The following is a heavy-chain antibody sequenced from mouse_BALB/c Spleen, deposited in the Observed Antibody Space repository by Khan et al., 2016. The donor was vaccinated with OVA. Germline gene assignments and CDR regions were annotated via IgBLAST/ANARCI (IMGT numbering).Heavy chain of an antibody. CDR1: GYTFKSYY. V-gene: IGHV1S56*01. D-gene: IGHD4-1*01. Sequence: QVQLQQSGPELVKPGASVRISCKASGYTFKSYYIHWVKQRPGQGLEWIGWIYPGYVNTEYNEKFKGKATLTADKSSSTAYMQLSSLTSEDSAVYCCTRSDSGTVFDYWGQGTTLTVSS. CDR3: TRSDSGTVFDY. J-gene: IGHJ2*01. CDR2: IYPGYVNT.